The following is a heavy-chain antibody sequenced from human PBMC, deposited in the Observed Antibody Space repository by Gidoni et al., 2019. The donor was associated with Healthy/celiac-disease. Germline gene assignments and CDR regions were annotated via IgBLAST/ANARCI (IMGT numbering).Heavy chain of an antibody. J-gene: IGHJ6*02. CDR3: ARVTVVVAATLYYYYGMDV. D-gene: IGHD2-15*01. CDR1: GFTFSSSS. V-gene: IGHV3-21*01. CDR2: IGSSSSYF. Sequence: EGQLVESGGGLVKHGGSLRLSRAASGFTFSSSSMNWARQAPGMGLEWVSAIGSSSSYFNYADTVKARFTISRDNAKNSLYLKMNSLRAEDTAVYYCARVTVVVAATLYYYYGMDVWGQGTTVTVSS.